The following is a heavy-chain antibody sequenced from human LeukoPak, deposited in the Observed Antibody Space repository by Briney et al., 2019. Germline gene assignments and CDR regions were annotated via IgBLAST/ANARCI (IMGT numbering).Heavy chain of an antibody. CDR1: GFTFSSYG. CDR3: AKVGQQLVFLDY. D-gene: IGHD6-13*01. J-gene: IGHJ4*02. CDR2: ISYDGSNK. V-gene: IGHV3-30*18. Sequence: GRSLRLSCAASGFTFSSYGMHWVRQAPGKGLEWVAVISYDGSNKYYADSVKGRFTISRDNSKNTLYLQMNSLRAEDTAVYYCAKVGQQLVFLDYWGQGTLVTVSS.